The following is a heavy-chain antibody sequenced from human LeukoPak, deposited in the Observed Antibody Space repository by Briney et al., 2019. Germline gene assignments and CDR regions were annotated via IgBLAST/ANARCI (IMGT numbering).Heavy chain of an antibody. Sequence: GGSLRLSCAAAGFTVSNNYMSWVRQAPGKGLGWDSVIYSGGSTYYADSVKGRFTISRDNSKNTLYLQMNSLRAEDTAVYYCARDRDANWFDPWGQGTLVTVSS. D-gene: IGHD3-10*01. CDR2: IYSGGST. V-gene: IGHV3-53*01. J-gene: IGHJ5*02. CDR1: GFTVSNNY. CDR3: ARDRDANWFDP.